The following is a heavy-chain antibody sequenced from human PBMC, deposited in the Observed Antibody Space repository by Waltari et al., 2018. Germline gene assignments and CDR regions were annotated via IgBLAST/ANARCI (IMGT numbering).Heavy chain of an antibody. J-gene: IGHJ5*02. CDR1: GGSISSSSYY. D-gene: IGHD2-15*01. V-gene: IGHV4-39*07. Sequence: QLQLQESGPGLVKPSETLSLTCTVPGGSISSSSYYWGWIRQPPGKGLEWIGSIYYSGSTYYNPSLKSRVTISVDTSKNQFSLKLSSVTAADTAVYYCARDSNYGGIRASGPADWFDPWGQGTLVTVSS. CDR2: IYYSGST. CDR3: ARDSNYGGIRASGPADWFDP.